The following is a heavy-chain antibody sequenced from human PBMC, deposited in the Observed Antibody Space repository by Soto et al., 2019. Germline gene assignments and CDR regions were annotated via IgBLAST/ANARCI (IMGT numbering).Heavy chain of an antibody. CDR3: ARINHMVVYLDY. Sequence: QVQLQESGPGLVKPSQTLSLTCTVSGGSISSGGYYWSWIRQHPGKGLEWIGYIYYSGSTYYNPSLKSRVTMSVDTSKNQFSLKLSSVTAADTAVYYCARINHMVVYLDYWGQGTLVTVSS. CDR2: IYYSGST. J-gene: IGHJ4*02. D-gene: IGHD2-8*02. V-gene: IGHV4-31*03. CDR1: GGSISSGGYY.